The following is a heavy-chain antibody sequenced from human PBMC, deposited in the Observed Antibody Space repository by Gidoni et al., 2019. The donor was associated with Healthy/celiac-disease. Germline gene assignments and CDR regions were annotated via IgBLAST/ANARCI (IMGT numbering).Heavy chain of an antibody. CDR1: GFTFSSYG. J-gene: IGHJ6*02. Sequence: QVQLVESGGGVVQPGRSLRLSCAASGFTFSSYGMHWVRQAPGKGLEWVAVIWYDGSNKYYADSVKGRFTISRDNSKNTLYLQMNSLRAEDTAVYYCARDRAAARPNLNYYYYGMDVWGQGTTVTVSS. D-gene: IGHD6-6*01. CDR3: ARDRAAARPNLNYYYYGMDV. CDR2: IWYDGSNK. V-gene: IGHV3-33*01.